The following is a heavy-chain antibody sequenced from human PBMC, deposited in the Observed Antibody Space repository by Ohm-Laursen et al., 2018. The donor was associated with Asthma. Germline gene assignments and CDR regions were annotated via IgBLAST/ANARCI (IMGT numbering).Heavy chain of an antibody. CDR2: ISYDGSNK. J-gene: IGHJ4*02. D-gene: IGHD2-21*01. V-gene: IGHV3-30*18. CDR1: GFTFSSYG. Sequence: SLRLSCSASGFTFSSYGMHWVRQAPGKGLEWVAVISYDGSNKYYADSVKGRFTISRDNSKNTLYLQMNSLRAEDTAVYYCAKQYCGGDCQYYFDYWGQGTLVTVSP. CDR3: AKQYCGGDCQYYFDY.